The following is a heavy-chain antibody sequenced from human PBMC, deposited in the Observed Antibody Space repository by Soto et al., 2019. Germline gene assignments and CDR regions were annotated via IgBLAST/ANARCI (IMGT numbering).Heavy chain of an antibody. CDR2: INAGNGNT. J-gene: IGHJ3*02. D-gene: IGHD5-18*01. V-gene: IGHV1-3*01. Sequence: QVQLVQSGAEVKKPGASVKVSCKASGYTFTSYAMHWVRQAPGQRLEWMGWINAGNGNTKYSQKFQGRVTITRDTSASTAYMELSSLRSEDTAVYYCARRYIAMVEIDAFDIWGQGTMVTVSS. CDR3: ARRYIAMVEIDAFDI. CDR1: GYTFTSYA.